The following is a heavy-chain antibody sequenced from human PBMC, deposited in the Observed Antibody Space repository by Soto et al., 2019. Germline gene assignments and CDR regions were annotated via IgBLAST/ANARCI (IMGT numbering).Heavy chain of an antibody. CDR2: ISYDGSNK. J-gene: IGHJ6*02. Sequence: QVQLVESGGGVVQPGRSLRLSCAASGFTFSSYGMHWVRQAPGKGLEWVAVISYDGSNKYYADSVKGRFTISRDNSXSTLYLQMNSLRAEDTAVYYCAKDQRGDSYYYGMDVWGQGTTVTVSS. V-gene: IGHV3-30*18. CDR3: AKDQRGDSYYYGMDV. CDR1: GFTFSSYG. D-gene: IGHD2-21*02.